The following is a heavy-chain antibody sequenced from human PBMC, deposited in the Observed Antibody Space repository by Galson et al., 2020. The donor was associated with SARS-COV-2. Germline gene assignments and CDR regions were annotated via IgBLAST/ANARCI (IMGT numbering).Heavy chain of an antibody. CDR1: GLPLTTSGAG. Sequence: SGPTLAKPTQTLTLTCTFSGLPLTTSGAGVDWIRQPPVRALEWLALIHCDDDERYSPSLKRMLTIAKDTSKNQVVLTMTNMDPVDTATYFCAHRRSDSDDGGDDGDFYFSAFDVWGQGTMVTVSS. J-gene: IGHJ3*01. V-gene: IGHV2-5*02. CDR2: IHCDDDE. CDR3: AHRRSDSDDGGDDGDFYFSAFDV. D-gene: IGHD2-21*01.